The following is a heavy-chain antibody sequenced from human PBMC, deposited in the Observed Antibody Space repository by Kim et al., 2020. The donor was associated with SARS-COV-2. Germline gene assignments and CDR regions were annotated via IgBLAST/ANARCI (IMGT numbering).Heavy chain of an antibody. V-gene: IGHV3-23*01. Sequence: IYYADSVKGRFTISRDNSKRTLFLQMNSLRAEDTAVYFCAKGSEVPNWFDPWGQGTLVTVSS. J-gene: IGHJ5*02. CDR3: AKGSEVPNWFDP. CDR2: I.